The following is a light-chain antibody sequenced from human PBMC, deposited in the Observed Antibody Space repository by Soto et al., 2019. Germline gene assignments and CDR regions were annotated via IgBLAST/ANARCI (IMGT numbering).Light chain of an antibody. CDR2: AAS. J-gene: IGKJ3*01. CDR3: QKYDAAPFT. CDR1: QGISHY. V-gene: IGKV1-27*01. Sequence: DIQMTQSPSSLSASLGDRVTLTCRATQGISHYVAWYQQKPGRVPELLIYAASTLQSGVPSRFSGSGSGTDFTLTISSLQPEDVATYFCQKYDAAPFTFGPGTRVDI.